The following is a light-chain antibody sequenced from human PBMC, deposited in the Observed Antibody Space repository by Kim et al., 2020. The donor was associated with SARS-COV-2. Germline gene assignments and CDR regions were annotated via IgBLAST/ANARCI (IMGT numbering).Light chain of an antibody. CDR2: EAS. V-gene: IGKV1-5*01. CDR3: QHYRAYSPWT. CDR1: QSLTDS. Sequence: DIQMTQSPSTLSASVGDRVTITCRASQSLTDSLAWYQQKPGKAPKVLIYEASSLNTGVPSRFTGSRSGTEFTLTISSLQPDDFGTYYCQHYRAYSPWTFGQGTKLEI. J-gene: IGKJ1*01.